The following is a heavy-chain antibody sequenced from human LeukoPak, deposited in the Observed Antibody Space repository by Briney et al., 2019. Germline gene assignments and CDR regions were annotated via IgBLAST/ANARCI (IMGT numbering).Heavy chain of an antibody. V-gene: IGHV1-18*01. D-gene: IGHD3-16*02. CDR3: ARLTTGFGGVIANNWFDP. J-gene: IGHJ5*02. CDR2: ISAYNGNT. CDR1: GYTFTSYG. Sequence: GASVKVSCKASGYTFTSYGISWVRQAPGQGLEWMGWISAYNGNTNYAQKLQGRVTMTTVTSTSTAYMGLRSLRSDDTAVYYCARLTTGFGGVIANNWFDPWGQGTLVTVSS.